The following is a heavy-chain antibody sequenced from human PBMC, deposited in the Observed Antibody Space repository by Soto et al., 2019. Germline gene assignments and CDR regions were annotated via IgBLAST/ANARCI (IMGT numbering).Heavy chain of an antibody. CDR1: GGTFSSYT. Sequence: SGKVSCKASGGTFSSYTISWVRQAPGQGLEWMGRIIPILGIANYAQKFQGRVTITADKSTSTAYMELSRLRSEDTDVYYCARGFTPLPRKNDAFDMWGQGTMVTVSS. CDR3: ARGFTPLPRKNDAFDM. J-gene: IGHJ3*02. CDR2: IIPILGIA. V-gene: IGHV1-69*02.